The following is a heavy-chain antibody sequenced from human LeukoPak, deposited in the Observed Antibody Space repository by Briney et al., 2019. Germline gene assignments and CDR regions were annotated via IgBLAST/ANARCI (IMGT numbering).Heavy chain of an antibody. CDR2: IIPIFGTA. J-gene: IGHJ4*02. CDR3: ARLGGGRYCSSTSCRYAHPY. D-gene: IGHD2-2*01. Sequence: SVKVSCKASGGTFSSYAISWVRQAPGQGLEWMGGIIPIFGTANYAQKFQGRVTITADESTSTAYMELSSLRSEDTAVYYCARLGGGRYCSSTSCRYAHPYWGQGTLVTVSS. CDR1: GGTFSSYA. V-gene: IGHV1-69*01.